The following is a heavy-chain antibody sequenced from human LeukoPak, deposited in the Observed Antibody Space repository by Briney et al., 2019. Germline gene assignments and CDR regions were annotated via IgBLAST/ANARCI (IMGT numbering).Heavy chain of an antibody. Sequence: PVKVSCKASGGTFSSYTISWVRQAPGQGLEWMGRIIPILGIANYAQKFQGRVTITADKSTSTAYMELSSLRSEDTAVYYCAQLTTRYYYYYYMDVWGKGTTVTVSS. CDR2: IIPILGIA. CDR1: GGTFSSYT. CDR3: AQLTTRYYYYYYMDV. D-gene: IGHD4-11*01. J-gene: IGHJ6*03. V-gene: IGHV1-69*02.